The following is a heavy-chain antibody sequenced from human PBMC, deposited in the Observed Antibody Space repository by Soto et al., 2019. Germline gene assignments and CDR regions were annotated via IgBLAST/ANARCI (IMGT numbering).Heavy chain of an antibody. CDR3: ARDYYRFNSGYGFSMDV. D-gene: IGHD5-12*01. J-gene: IGHJ6*02. V-gene: IGHV3-30-3*01. Sequence: GGSLRLSCAASGFTFSSYAMHWVRQAPGKGLEWVAVISYDGSNKYYADSVKGRFTISRDNSKNTLYPQMNSLRAEDTAVYYCARDYYRFNSGYGFSMDVWGQGTTVTVSS. CDR1: GFTFSSYA. CDR2: ISYDGSNK.